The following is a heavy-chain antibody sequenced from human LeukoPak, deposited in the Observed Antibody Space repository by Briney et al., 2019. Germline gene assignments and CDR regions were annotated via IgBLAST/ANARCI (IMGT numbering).Heavy chain of an antibody. CDR2: IRDSGDRT. Sequence: GGSLRLSCAASGFTFNSYGMSWVRRAPGKGLEWVSTIRDSGDRTYYADSVKGRFTISRDNARSTLYLQMNSLRAEDTAVYYCATDGRSSGWYGFDYWGQGILVTVSS. V-gene: IGHV3-23*01. D-gene: IGHD6-13*01. J-gene: IGHJ4*02. CDR3: ATDGRSSGWYGFDY. CDR1: GFTFNSYG.